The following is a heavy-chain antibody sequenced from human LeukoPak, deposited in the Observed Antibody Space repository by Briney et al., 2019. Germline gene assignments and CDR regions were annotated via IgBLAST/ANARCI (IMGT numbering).Heavy chain of an antibody. CDR1: GGSISSSNW. D-gene: IGHD2-15*01. Sequence: SGTLSLTCAVSGGSISSSNWWSWVRQPPGKGLEWIGEIYHSGSTNYNPSLKSRVTISVDKSKNQFSLKLSSVTAADTAVYYCARVIGYCSGGSCYSAPDWYFDLWAVAPWSLSPQ. J-gene: IGHJ2*01. V-gene: IGHV4-4*02. CDR2: IYHSGST. CDR3: ARVIGYCSGGSCYSAPDWYFDL.